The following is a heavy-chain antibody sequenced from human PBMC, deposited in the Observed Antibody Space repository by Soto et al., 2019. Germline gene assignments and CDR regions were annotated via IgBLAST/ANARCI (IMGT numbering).Heavy chain of an antibody. D-gene: IGHD3-16*02. Sequence: PGGSLRLSCAASGFTFSSYWMSWVRQAPGKGLEWVAVISYDGSDKYYADSVKGRFTISRDNSKNTLYLQMNSLRAEDTAVYYCSKDLDGLQGLVDSSFCFDYWGQGTLVTVSS. CDR2: ISYDGSDK. V-gene: IGHV3-30*18. CDR1: GFTFSSYW. CDR3: SKDLDGLQGLVDSSFCFDY. J-gene: IGHJ4*02.